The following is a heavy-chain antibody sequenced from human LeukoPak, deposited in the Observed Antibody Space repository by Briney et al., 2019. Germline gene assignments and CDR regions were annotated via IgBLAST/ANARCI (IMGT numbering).Heavy chain of an antibody. D-gene: IGHD4-17*01. CDR3: ARDNYGDYYYYYMDV. Sequence: ASVKVSCKASGYTFTSYGISWVRQAPGQGLEWMGWISAYNGNTNYAQKLQGRVTMTTDTSTSTAYMELRSLRSDDTAVYYCARDNYGDYYYYYMDVWGKGTTVTVSS. CDR2: ISAYNGNT. V-gene: IGHV1-18*01. J-gene: IGHJ6*03. CDR1: GYTFTSYG.